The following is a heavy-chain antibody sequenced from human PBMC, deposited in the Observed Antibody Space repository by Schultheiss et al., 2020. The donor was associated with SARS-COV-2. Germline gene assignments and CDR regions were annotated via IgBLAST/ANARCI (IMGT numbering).Heavy chain of an antibody. CDR2: INPDSGGT. Sequence: ASVKVSCKASGYTFTSYAMNWVRQAPGQGLEWVGWINPDSGGTDYARKFQGRVTMTRDTSISTAYMDLSRLRFDDTAVYYCASQMTGYMDVWGKGTTVTVSS. J-gene: IGHJ6*03. CDR1: GYTFTSYA. D-gene: IGHD3-10*01. V-gene: IGHV1-2*02. CDR3: ASQMTGYMDV.